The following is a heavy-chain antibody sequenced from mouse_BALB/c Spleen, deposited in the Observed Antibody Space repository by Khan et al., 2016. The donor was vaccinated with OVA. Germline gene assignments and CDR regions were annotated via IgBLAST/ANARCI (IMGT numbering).Heavy chain of an antibody. J-gene: IGHJ4*01. CDR1: GYIFTNYG. CDR2: INTYTGEP. Sequence: QIQLVQSGPELKQPGETVKISCKASGYIFTNYGMTWVKQAPGKGLKWMGWINTYTGEPTYADDFKGRFAFSLETSANTAYLQINNLKNEDTATYFCARTLYGSGYGYAMDYWGQGTSVTVSS. V-gene: IGHV9-3-1*01. D-gene: IGHD1-1*01. CDR3: ARTLYGSGYGYAMDY.